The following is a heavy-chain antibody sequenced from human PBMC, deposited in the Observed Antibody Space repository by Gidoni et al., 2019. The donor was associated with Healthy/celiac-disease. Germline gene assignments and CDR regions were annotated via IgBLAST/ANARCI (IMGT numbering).Heavy chain of an antibody. CDR3: ARGYIGPSSSWYGEVGSYFDY. CDR2: INHSGST. V-gene: IGHV4-34*01. J-gene: IGHJ4*02. Sequence: QVQLQQWGAGLLKPSETLSLTCAVYGGSFSGYYWSWIRPPPGKGLEWIGEINHSGSTNYNPSLKSRVTISVDTSKNQFSLKLSSVTAADTAVYYCARGYIGPSSSWYGEVGSYFDYWGQGTLVTVSS. D-gene: IGHD6-13*01. CDR1: GGSFSGYY.